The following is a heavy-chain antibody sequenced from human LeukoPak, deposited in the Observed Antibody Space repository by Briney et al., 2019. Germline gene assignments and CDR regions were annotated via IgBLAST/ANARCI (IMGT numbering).Heavy chain of an antibody. J-gene: IGHJ4*02. Sequence: SETLSLTCAVYGGSFSGYYWSWMRQPPGKGLEWIGEINHSGSTNYNPSLKSRVTISVDTSKNQFSLKLSSVTAADTAVYYCARDGRHYGSGSYYNHRAFDYWGQGTLVTVSS. CDR1: GGSFSGYY. D-gene: IGHD3-10*01. CDR3: ARDGRHYGSGSYYNHRAFDY. CDR2: INHSGST. V-gene: IGHV4-34*01.